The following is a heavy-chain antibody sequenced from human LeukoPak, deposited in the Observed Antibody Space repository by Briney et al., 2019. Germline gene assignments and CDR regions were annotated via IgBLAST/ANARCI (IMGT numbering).Heavy chain of an antibody. Sequence: ASVNVSSTASGYTFTAYYMHWVRQAAGHRLEWMGWINPNSDDTQYAKKFHGRVTMTRDTSISTAYMELSRLRSDDTAVYYCARKCSSTSSVPSAFDIWGQGTMVTVSS. J-gene: IGHJ3*02. CDR3: ARKCSSTSSVPSAFDI. CDR2: INPNSDDT. CDR1: GYTFTAYY. D-gene: IGHD2-2*01. V-gene: IGHV1-2*02.